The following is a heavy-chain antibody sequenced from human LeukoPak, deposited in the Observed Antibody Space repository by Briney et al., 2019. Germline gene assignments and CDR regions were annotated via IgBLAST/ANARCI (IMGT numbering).Heavy chain of an antibody. V-gene: IGHV4-59*01. D-gene: IGHD1-14*01. J-gene: IGHJ6*03. Sequence: TSETLSLTCSVSGGSIGNYFWSWIRQPPGKGLECIGFIYYSETTNYNPSFKSRVTISVDTSKNQFSLKLNSVTAADTAVYYCARFPGGAEYRHYYYMDVWGKGTTVTVSS. CDR2: IYYSETT. CDR1: GGSIGNYF. CDR3: ARFPGGAEYRHYYYMDV.